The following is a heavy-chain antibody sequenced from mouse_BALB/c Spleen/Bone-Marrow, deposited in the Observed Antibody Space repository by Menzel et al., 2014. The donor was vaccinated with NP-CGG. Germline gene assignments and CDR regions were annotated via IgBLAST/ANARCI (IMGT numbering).Heavy chain of an antibody. Sequence: VKLVESGAELAKSGASVKMSCKASGYTFTSYWMHWVKQRPGQGLEWIGYINPSTGYTEYNQKFKDKATLTADKSSSTAYMQLSSLTSEDSAVYYCARYGNYGDYFDYWGQGTTLTVSS. CDR2: INPSTGYT. CDR1: GYTFTSYW. J-gene: IGHJ2*01. CDR3: ARYGNYGDYFDY. D-gene: IGHD2-1*01. V-gene: IGHV1-7*01.